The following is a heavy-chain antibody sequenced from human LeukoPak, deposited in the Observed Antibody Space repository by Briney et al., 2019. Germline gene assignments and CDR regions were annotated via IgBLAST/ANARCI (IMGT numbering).Heavy chain of an antibody. CDR2: INHSGST. J-gene: IGHJ6*02. CDR3: ARRKGITMLAPYYYGMDV. D-gene: IGHD3-10*02. V-gene: IGHV4-34*01. CDR1: GGSFSGYY. Sequence: PSETLSLTCAVYGGSFSGYYWSWLRQPPGKGLEWIGEINHSGSTNYNPSLKSRVTISVDTSKNQFSLKLSSVTAADTAVYYCARRKGITMLAPYYYGMDVWGQGTTVTVSS.